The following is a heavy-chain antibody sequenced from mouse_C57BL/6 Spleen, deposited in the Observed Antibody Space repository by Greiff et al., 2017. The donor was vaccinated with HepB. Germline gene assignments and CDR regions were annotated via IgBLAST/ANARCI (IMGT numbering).Heavy chain of an antibody. CDR2: IDPNSGGT. J-gene: IGHJ2*01. Sequence: QVQLQQPGAELVKPGASVKLSCKASGYTFTSYWMHWVKQRPGRGLEWIGRIDPNSGGTKYNEKFKSKATLTVDKPSSTAYMQISSLKSEDSAVYYCARVSYYGSSYDYWGQGTTLTVSS. CDR1: GYTFTSYW. V-gene: IGHV1-72*01. CDR3: ARVSYYGSSYDY. D-gene: IGHD1-1*01.